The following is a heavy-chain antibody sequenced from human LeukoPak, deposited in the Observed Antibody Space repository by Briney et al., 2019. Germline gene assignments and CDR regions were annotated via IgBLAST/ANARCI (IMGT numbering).Heavy chain of an antibody. D-gene: IGHD2-15*01. CDR3: ARMVVDVTRWFDP. CDR1: GDSMSSSRYS. CDR2: IYHGGST. V-gene: IGHV4-30-2*01. Sequence: KASETLSLTCDVSGDSMSSSRYSWSWIRQPPGKGLEWIGYIYHGGSTHYNPSLKSRVTISVDGSKKQFSLNLSSVTAADTAVYYCARMVVDVTRWFDPWGQGTLVTVSS. J-gene: IGHJ5*02.